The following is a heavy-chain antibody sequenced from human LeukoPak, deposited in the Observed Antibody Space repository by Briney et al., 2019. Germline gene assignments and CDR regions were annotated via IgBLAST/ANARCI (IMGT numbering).Heavy chain of an antibody. D-gene: IGHD3-10*01. Sequence: SETLSLTCSVSGGSVTNSIGYYWAWIRQPPGKGLEWIGEINHSGSTNYNPSLKSRVTISVDTSKNQFSLKLSSVTAADTAVYYCARTYYYGSGSYLNWFDPWGQGTLVTVSS. J-gene: IGHJ5*02. CDR1: GGSVTNSIGYY. V-gene: IGHV4-34*01. CDR2: INHSGST. CDR3: ARTYYYGSGSYLNWFDP.